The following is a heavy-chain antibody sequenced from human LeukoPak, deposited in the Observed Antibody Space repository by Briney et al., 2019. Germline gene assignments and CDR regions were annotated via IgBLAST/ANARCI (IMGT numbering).Heavy chain of an antibody. CDR2: LYYNGNT. CDR3: ARGPYSSSWHSPLDY. Sequence: PSETLSLTCVVSGGSISSGSHYWSWIRQPPGKGLEWIGCLYYNGNTNYNPSLKSRVTIPVDTSENQFSLKLTSVTAADTAVYYYARGPYSSSWHSPLDYWGQGALVTVSS. J-gene: IGHJ4*02. D-gene: IGHD6-13*01. CDR1: GGSISSGSHY. V-gene: IGHV4-61*01.